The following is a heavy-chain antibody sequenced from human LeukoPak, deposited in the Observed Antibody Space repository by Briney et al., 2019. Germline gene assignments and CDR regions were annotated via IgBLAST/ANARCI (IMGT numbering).Heavy chain of an antibody. J-gene: IGHJ4*02. CDR2: IYTSGST. D-gene: IGHD2-21*02. CDR3: ARESYCGGDCYSED. CDR1: GGSISSGSYY. Sequence: SQTLSLTCTVSGGSISSGSYYWSWIRQPAGKGLEWIGRIYTSGSTNYNPSLKSPVTLSLEPFKKHFSMKLSSVTASDTAVYYCARESYCGGDCYSEDWGQGTLVTVSS. V-gene: IGHV4-61*02.